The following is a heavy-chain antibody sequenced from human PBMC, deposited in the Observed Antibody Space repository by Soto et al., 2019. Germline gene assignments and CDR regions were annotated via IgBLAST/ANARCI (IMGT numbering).Heavy chain of an antibody. D-gene: IGHD6-19*01. CDR1: GYTFTNFG. Sequence: QVQLVQSGDEVKKPGASVKVSCRASGYTFTNFGINWVRQAPGQGLEWMGWISTSNGDTNYAQKFRGRATMTTDTSTTTVHLEVRSLRSDDTAVYFCARTIAVAAQDIWGQGTLVTVSS. CDR2: ISTSNGDT. J-gene: IGHJ4*02. V-gene: IGHV1-18*01. CDR3: ARTIAVAAQDI.